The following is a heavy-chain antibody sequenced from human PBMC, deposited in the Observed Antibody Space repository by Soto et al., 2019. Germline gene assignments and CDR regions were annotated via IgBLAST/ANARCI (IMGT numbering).Heavy chain of an antibody. CDR3: ARVTYYDFWSGYDY. J-gene: IGHJ4*02. D-gene: IGHD3-3*01. CDR1: GGSISSYY. Sequence: SETLSLTCTVSGGSISSYYWSWIRQPPGKGLEWIGYIYYSGSTNYNPSLKSRVTISVDTSKNQFSLKLSSVTAADTAVYYCARVTYYDFWSGYDYWGQGTLVTVSS. CDR2: IYYSGST. V-gene: IGHV4-59*01.